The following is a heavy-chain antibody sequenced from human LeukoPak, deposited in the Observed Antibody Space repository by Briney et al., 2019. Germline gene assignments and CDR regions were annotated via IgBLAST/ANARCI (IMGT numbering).Heavy chain of an antibody. D-gene: IGHD5-12*01. CDR1: GFTFSNYL. CDR3: ARARGIGYGGFDY. CDR2: ISSDGTNR. J-gene: IGHJ4*02. V-gene: IGHV3-30-3*01. Sequence: GGSLRLSCAASGFTFSNYLMYWVRQAPGKGLEWVAVISSDGTNRYYADSVKGRFTISRDNAKNTLYLQMNSLRAEDTAVYYCARARGIGYGGFDYWGQGTLVTVSS.